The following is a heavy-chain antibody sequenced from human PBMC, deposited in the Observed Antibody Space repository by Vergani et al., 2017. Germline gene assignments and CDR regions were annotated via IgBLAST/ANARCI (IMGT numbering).Heavy chain of an antibody. V-gene: IGHV4-61*02. Sequence: QVQLQESGPGLVKPSQTLSLTCTVSGTSINNDFYYWHWIRQPAGKGLEWIGRIYVSGITDYNSSLQSRVSMSVDTSKNQFSLTLTPVTAADAAVYYCARDNKQLRPRACDLWGQGTMVTVSS. CDR2: IYVSGIT. CDR3: ARDNKQLRPRACDL. J-gene: IGHJ3*01. D-gene: IGHD4-23*01. CDR1: GTSINNDFYY.